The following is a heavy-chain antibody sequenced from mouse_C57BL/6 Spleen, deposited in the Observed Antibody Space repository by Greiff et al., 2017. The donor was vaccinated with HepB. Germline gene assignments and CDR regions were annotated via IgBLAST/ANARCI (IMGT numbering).Heavy chain of an antibody. CDR3: ARSGSNYDAMDY. Sequence: EVQLVESGGGFVQPGGSLSLSCAASGFTFTDYYMSWVRQPPGKALEWLGFIRNKANGYTTEYSASVKGRFTISRDNSQSILYLQMNALRAEDSATYYCARSGSNYDAMDYWGQGTSVTVSS. D-gene: IGHD2-5*01. V-gene: IGHV7-3*01. CDR2: IRNKANGYTT. CDR1: GFTFTDYY. J-gene: IGHJ4*01.